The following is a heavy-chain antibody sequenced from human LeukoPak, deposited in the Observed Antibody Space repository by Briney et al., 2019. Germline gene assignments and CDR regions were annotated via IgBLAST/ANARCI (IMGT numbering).Heavy chain of an antibody. CDR1: GGSISSYY. V-gene: IGHV4-4*07. CDR3: AGPGEMATPD. J-gene: IGHJ4*02. D-gene: IGHD5-24*01. CDR2: IYTSGST. Sequence: SETLSLTCTVSGGSISSYYWSWIRQPAGKGLEWVGRIYTSGSTNYNPSLKSRVTMSVDISKNHFSLKLRSVTAADAAVYYCAGPGEMATPDWGQGTLVTVSS.